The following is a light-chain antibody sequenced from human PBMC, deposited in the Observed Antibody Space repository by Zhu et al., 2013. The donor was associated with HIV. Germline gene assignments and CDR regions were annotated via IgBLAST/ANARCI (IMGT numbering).Light chain of an antibody. CDR1: QEIATF. V-gene: IGKV1-12*01. Sequence: DIQMTQSPSSLSASVGDRVTITCRASQEIATFLGWYQCRPGKAPRFLISSASSLQSGVPSRFSGSGSGTEFTLTISSLQPEDFATYYCQQAYSLSPFTFGPGTTVEMK. CDR3: QQAYSLSPFT. CDR2: SAS. J-gene: IGKJ3*01.